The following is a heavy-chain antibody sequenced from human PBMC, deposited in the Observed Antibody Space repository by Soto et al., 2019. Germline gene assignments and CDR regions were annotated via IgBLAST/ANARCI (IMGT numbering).Heavy chain of an antibody. CDR1: GYTFTSYD. V-gene: IGHV1-8*01. J-gene: IGHJ6*02. Sequence: GASVKVSCKASGYTFTSYDINWVRQATGQGLEWMGWMNPNSGNTGYAQKFQGRVTMTRNTSISTAYMELSSLRSEDTAVYYCARGLGPGGRRGSRYYYGMDVWGQGTTVTVSS. CDR3: ARGLGPGGRRGSRYYYGMDV. D-gene: IGHD3-10*01. CDR2: MNPNSGNT.